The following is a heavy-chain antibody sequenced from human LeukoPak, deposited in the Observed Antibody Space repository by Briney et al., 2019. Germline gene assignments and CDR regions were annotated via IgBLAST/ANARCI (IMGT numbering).Heavy chain of an antibody. CDR2: IIPIFGTA. J-gene: IGHJ3*02. CDR3: AKGHRKEGHPLAFDI. V-gene: IGHV1-69*05. CDR1: GGTFSSYA. Sequence: SVKVSCKASGGTFSSYAISWVRQAPGQGLEWMGRIIPIFGTANYAQKFQGRVTITTDESTSTAYMELSSLRSEDTAVYYCAKGHRKEGHPLAFDIWGQGTMVTVSS.